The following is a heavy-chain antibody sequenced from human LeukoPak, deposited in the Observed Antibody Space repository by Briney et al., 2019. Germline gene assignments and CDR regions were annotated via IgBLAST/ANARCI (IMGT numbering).Heavy chain of an antibody. Sequence: GASVKVSCKASGYTFTSYDINWVRQATGQGLEWMGWMNPNSGNTGYAQKFQGRVTITRNTSISTAYMELSSLRSEDTAVYYCARGIEYSIPDAFDIWGQGTMATVSS. J-gene: IGHJ3*02. V-gene: IGHV1-8*03. D-gene: IGHD6-6*01. CDR2: MNPNSGNT. CDR3: ARGIEYSIPDAFDI. CDR1: GYTFTSYD.